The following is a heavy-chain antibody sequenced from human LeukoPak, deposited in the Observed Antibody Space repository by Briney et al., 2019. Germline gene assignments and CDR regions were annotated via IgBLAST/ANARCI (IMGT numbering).Heavy chain of an antibody. V-gene: IGHV6-1*01. J-gene: IGHJ5*02. D-gene: IGHD3-10*01. CDR2: TYYRSKWYN. CDR1: GDSVSSNSAD. CDR3: AREIRRFGEFLYSWFDP. Sequence: SQTLSLTCAISGDSVSSNSADWNWIRQSPSRGLEWLGRTYYRSKWYNDYAVSVKSRITINPDTSKNQFSLQLNSVTPEDTAVYYCAREIRRFGEFLYSWFDPWGQGTLVTVSS.